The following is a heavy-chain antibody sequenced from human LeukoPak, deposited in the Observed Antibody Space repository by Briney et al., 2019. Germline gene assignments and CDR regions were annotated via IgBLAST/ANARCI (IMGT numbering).Heavy chain of an antibody. V-gene: IGHV3-30*18. CDR2: ISYDGSNK. J-gene: IGHJ4*02. D-gene: IGHD3-16*01. CDR1: GFTLSSYG. CDR3: AKGRGIGYFDY. Sequence: GGSLRLSCAASGFTLSSYGMHWVRQAPGKGLEWVAVISYDGSNKYYADSVKGRFTISRDNSKNTLYLQMNSLRAEDTAVYYCAKGRGIGYFDYWGQGTLVTVSS.